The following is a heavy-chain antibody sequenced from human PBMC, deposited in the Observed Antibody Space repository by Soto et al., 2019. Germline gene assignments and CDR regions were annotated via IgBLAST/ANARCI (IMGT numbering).Heavy chain of an antibody. V-gene: IGHV3-23*01. J-gene: IGHJ4*02. CDR1: GFTFRSYA. CDR2: IGGSSGST. Sequence: EVQLLESGGGLLQPGGSLRLSCAASGFTFRSYAMSWVRQAPGKGLEWVSAIGGSSGSTDYADSVKGRFTISRDNSKNTLFLQMNSLRAEDTAVYSCAKDRSSTSCYAFDYWGQGTLVTVSS. CDR3: AKDRSSTSCYAFDY. D-gene: IGHD2-2*01.